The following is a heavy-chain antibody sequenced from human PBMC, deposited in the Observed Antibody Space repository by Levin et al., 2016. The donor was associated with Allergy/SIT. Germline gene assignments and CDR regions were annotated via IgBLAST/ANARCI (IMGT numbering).Heavy chain of an antibody. CDR1: GYTFTSNG. D-gene: IGHD4-17*01. J-gene: IGHJ4*02. CDR2: ISSYNGNT. CDR3: ARGGSYNDYVLAY. V-gene: IGHV1-18*01. Sequence: ASVKVSCKASGYTFTSNGINWVRQAPGQGLEWMGWISSYNGNTNYAQKFQGRVTMTRDTSTTTVYMELSSLRSEDTAVYYCARGGSYNDYVLAYWGQGTLVTVSS.